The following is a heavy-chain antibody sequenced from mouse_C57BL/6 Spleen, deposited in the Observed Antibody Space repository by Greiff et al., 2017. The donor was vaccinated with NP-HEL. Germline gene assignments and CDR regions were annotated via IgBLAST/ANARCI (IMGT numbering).Heavy chain of an antibody. D-gene: IGHD1-1*01. CDR1: GYTFTSYW. CDR3: ARSGFTTVVEGFAY. CDR2: IDPSDSYT. J-gene: IGHJ3*01. V-gene: IGHV1-50*01. Sequence: QVQLQQPGAELVKPGASVKLSCKASGYTFTSYWMQWVKQRPGPGLEWIGEIDPSDSYTNYNQKFKGKATLTVDTSSSTAYMQLSSLTSEDSAVYYCARSGFTTVVEGFAYWGQGTLVTVSA.